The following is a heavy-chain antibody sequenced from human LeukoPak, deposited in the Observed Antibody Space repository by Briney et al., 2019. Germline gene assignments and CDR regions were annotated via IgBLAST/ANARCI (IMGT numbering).Heavy chain of an antibody. CDR3: ARAGALAAAGNAHFDY. J-gene: IGHJ4*02. CDR1: GYSFTSYW. Sequence: GESLKISCKGSGYSFTSYWIGWVRQMPGKGLEWMGIIYPGDSDTRYSPSFQGQVTISADKSICTAYLQWSSLKASDTAMYYCARAGALAAAGNAHFDYWGQGTLVTVSS. D-gene: IGHD6-13*01. V-gene: IGHV5-51*01. CDR2: IYPGDSDT.